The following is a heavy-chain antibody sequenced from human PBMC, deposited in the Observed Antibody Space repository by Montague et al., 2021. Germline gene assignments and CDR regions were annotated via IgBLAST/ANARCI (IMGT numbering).Heavy chain of an antibody. J-gene: IGHJ6*03. V-gene: IGHV4-38-2*02. CDR3: ARERDRYYYMDI. CDR2: VSHGGRT. CDR1: RSLINSDYY. Sequence: ETLSLTCTVSRSLINSDYYCGWIRQPPGTGLEWMGSVSHGGRTYYNPSLKSRVTISVDTSNNHFSLKLSSVTAADTAMYYCARERDRYYYMDIWGKGTTITVSS.